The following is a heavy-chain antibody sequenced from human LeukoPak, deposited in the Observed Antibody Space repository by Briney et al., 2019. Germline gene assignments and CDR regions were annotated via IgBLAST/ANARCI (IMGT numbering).Heavy chain of an antibody. V-gene: IGHV3-33*06. CDR2: IWSDGSTK. CDR3: AKDGSGSYSHAFDI. Sequence: GGSLILSCVASGFTFSSYGMHWVRQAPGKGLEWVAIIWSDGSTKYYVGSVKGRFTISRDSSKSTLYLQMNSLRAEDTAVYYCAKDGSGSYSHAFDIWGQGTMVTVSS. CDR1: GFTFSSYG. D-gene: IGHD1-26*01. J-gene: IGHJ3*02.